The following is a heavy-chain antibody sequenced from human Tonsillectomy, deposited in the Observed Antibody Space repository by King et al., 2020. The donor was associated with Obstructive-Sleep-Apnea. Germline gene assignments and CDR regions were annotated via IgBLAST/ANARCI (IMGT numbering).Heavy chain of an antibody. V-gene: IGHV6-1*01. CDR3: ARYLYYDILTGYYDV. CDR2: TYYRSNWYN. J-gene: IGHJ6*02. Sequence: HVQLQQSGPGLVKPSQTLSLTCAISGDSISSNSAVWNWIRQSPSKCLEWLGRTYYRSNWYNDYTVSVKIRITINPDTSKNQFSLHLNSVTPEDTAVYYCARYLYYDILTGYYDVWGQGTTVTVSS. CDR1: GDSISSNSAV. D-gene: IGHD3-9*01.